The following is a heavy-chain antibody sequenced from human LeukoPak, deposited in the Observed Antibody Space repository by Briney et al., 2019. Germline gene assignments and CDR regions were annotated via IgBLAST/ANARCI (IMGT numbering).Heavy chain of an antibody. V-gene: IGHV1-2*02. Sequence: ASVKVSCKASGGTFSSYGFSWVRQAPGQGLGWMGWINPNSGGTKYAQKFQGRVTMTRDTSISTAYMELSRLRSDDTAVYYCARGWQQWLDNNWFDPWGQGTLVTVSS. D-gene: IGHD6-19*01. J-gene: IGHJ5*02. CDR1: GGTFSSYG. CDR2: INPNSGGT. CDR3: ARGWQQWLDNNWFDP.